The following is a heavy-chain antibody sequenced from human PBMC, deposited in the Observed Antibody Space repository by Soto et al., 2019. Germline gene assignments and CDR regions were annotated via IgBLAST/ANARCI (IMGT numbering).Heavy chain of an antibody. Sequence: SETLSLTCTVSGGSISSYYWSWIRQRPGKGLEWIGYIYYSGSTNYNPSLKSRVTISVDTSKNQFSLKVSSVTAADTAVYYCARLPDHDILTELWGQGTLVTVSS. V-gene: IGHV4-59*01. D-gene: IGHD3-9*01. J-gene: IGHJ4*02. CDR1: GGSISSYY. CDR2: IYYSGST. CDR3: ARLPDHDILTEL.